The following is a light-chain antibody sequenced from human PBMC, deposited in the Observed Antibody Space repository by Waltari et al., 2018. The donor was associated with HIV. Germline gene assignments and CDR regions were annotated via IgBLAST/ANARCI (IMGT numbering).Light chain of an antibody. Sequence: EIVLTQSPATLSLSPGERATLSCRASQNLSSYLAWYQQKPGQAPRLLIYDASNRATGTPARFSGSGSGTDFTLTIGSLEPEDFAVYYCQQRSNWLWTFGQGTKVEIK. CDR1: QNLSSY. J-gene: IGKJ1*01. V-gene: IGKV3-11*01. CDR3: QQRSNWLWT. CDR2: DAS.